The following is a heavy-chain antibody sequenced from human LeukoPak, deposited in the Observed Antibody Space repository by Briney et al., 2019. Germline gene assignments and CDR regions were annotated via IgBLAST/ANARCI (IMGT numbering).Heavy chain of an antibody. CDR3: ARPLGYCSGGSCFPPDY. V-gene: IGHV3-7*02. Sequence: GGSLGLSCAASGFTFSNSWMTWVRQAPGKGLEWVANIKQDGSEKFYVDSVKGRFTISRDNSKNSLYLQMNSLRVEDTAVYYCARPLGYCSGGSCFPPDYWGQGTLVTVSS. CDR1: GFTFSNSW. J-gene: IGHJ4*02. D-gene: IGHD2-15*01. CDR2: IKQDGSEK.